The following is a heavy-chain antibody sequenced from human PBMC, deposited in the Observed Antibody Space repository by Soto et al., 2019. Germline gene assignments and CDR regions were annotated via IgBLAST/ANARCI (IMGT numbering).Heavy chain of an antibody. CDR2: IKSKTDGGTT. CDR3: TTDFERHIVVVVASDSHAFDI. CDR1: GFTFSNAW. J-gene: IGHJ3*02. Sequence: EVQLVESGGGLVKPGGSLRLSCAASGFTFSNAWMNWVRQAPGKGLEWVGRIKSKTDGGTTDYAAPVKGRFTISRDDSKNTLYLQMNSLKTEDTAVYYCTTDFERHIVVVVASDSHAFDIWGPGIMVTASS. D-gene: IGHD2-15*01. V-gene: IGHV3-15*07.